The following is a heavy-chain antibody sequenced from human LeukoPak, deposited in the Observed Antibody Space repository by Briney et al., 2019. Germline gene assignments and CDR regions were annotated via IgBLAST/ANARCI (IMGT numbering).Heavy chain of an antibody. V-gene: IGHV4-59*08. D-gene: IGHD3-10*01. Sequence: PSETLSLTCTVSGGSISSYYWSWIRQPPGKGLEWIGYIYYSGRTNYNPSLKSRVTISVDTSKNQFSLKLSSVTAADTAVYYCSRHAKTYYGSGSYSTNFDYWGQGTLVTVSS. CDR3: SRHAKTYYGSGSYSTNFDY. J-gene: IGHJ4*02. CDR1: GGSISSYY. CDR2: IYYSGRT.